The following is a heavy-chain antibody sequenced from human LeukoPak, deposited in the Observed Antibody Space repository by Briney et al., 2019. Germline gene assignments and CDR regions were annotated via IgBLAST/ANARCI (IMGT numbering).Heavy chain of an antibody. CDR1: GFTFSSYG. CDR2: IWYDGSNK. D-gene: IGHD2-2*01. J-gene: IGHJ6*03. Sequence: GRSLRLSCAASGFTFSSYGMHWVRQAPGKGLEWVAVIWYDGSNKYYADSVKGRFTISRDNSKNTLYLQMNSLRAEDTAVYYCAKRGIVVVPAAPIDYYYYMDVWGKGTTVTVSS. CDR3: AKRGIVVVPAAPIDYYYYMDV. V-gene: IGHV3-33*06.